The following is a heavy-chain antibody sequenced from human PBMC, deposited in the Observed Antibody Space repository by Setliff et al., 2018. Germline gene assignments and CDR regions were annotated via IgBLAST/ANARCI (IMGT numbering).Heavy chain of an antibody. D-gene: IGHD4-17*01. CDR2: INWSGGSR. V-gene: IGHV3-20*04. Sequence: PGGSLRLSCGTSGFTFDFSGMSWVRQAPGKGLEWVSSINWSGGSRAYADSVKGRFTISRDNAKNSMYLERNSLRAEDTAFYYCARAVVGYGDLYYFDCWGQGTLVTVSS. CDR1: GFTFDFSG. CDR3: ARAVVGYGDLYYFDC. J-gene: IGHJ4*02.